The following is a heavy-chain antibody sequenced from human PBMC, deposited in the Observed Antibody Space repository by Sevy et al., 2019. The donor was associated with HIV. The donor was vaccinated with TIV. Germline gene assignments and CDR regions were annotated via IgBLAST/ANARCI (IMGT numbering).Heavy chain of an antibody. CDR1: GFTFSSYA. D-gene: IGHD6-13*01. Sequence: GESLKISCAASGFTFSSYAMSWVRQAPGKGLEWVSAISGSGGSTYYADSVKGRFTISRDNSKNTLYLQMNSLIAEDTAVYYCAKDLVSRYSSSRKSRAFDIWGQGTMVTVSS. J-gene: IGHJ3*02. V-gene: IGHV3-23*01. CDR2: ISGSGGST. CDR3: AKDLVSRYSSSRKSRAFDI.